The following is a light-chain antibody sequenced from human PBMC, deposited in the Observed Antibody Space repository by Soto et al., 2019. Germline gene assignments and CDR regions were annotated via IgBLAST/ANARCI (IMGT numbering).Light chain of an antibody. Sequence: DVQMTQSPSSLSASVGDRVTITCRASQGIAPYLAWFQQKPGKVPKLLIYAASTLQSGVPSRFSGSGSGTDFTLSSSSLQPEDVANYYCQKYNSAPLTFGGGTKVEIK. CDR1: QGIAPY. CDR3: QKYNSAPLT. V-gene: IGKV1-27*01. CDR2: AAS. J-gene: IGKJ4*01.